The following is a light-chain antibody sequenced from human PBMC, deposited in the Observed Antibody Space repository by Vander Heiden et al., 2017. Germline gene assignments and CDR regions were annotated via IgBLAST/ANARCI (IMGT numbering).Light chain of an antibody. Sequence: PGERATLSCRASKPVSSRYLAWYQQKPGQAPRLLIYGASSRATGIPDRFSGSGSGTDFTLTVTRLEPEDSAVYYCQQYGSSPTFGGGTKVEIK. V-gene: IGKV3-20*01. CDR1: KPVSSRY. J-gene: IGKJ4*01. CDR2: GAS. CDR3: QQYGSSPT.